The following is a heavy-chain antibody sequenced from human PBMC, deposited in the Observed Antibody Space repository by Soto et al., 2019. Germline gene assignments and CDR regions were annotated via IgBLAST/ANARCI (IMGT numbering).Heavy chain of an antibody. CDR1: GYTFTSYA. Sequence: QVQLVQSGAAEKKPGASVKVSCKASGYTFTSYAMHWVRQAPGQRLEGMGWINAGNGNTKYSQKFQGRVTITRDTSASTAYMELSSLRSEDTAVYYCARGITLPTPLDYWGQGTLVTVSS. V-gene: IGHV1-3*05. CDR3: ARGITLPTPLDY. CDR2: INAGNGNT. D-gene: IGHD1-20*01. J-gene: IGHJ4*02.